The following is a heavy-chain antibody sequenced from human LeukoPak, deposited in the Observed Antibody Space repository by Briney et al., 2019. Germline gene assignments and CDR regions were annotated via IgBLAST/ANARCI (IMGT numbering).Heavy chain of an antibody. J-gene: IGHJ4*02. CDR1: GFNFTGYW. CDR2: LYSDGRSL. Sequence: GGSLRLSCAGSGFNFTGYWMHWVRQAPGKGLEWISRLYSDGRSLTYADSVVGRFTISRDNAKNMLYLQMNSLRAEDTAVYYCARGRGLGELAVASFDSWGQGILVTVSS. CDR3: ARGRGLGELAVASFDS. V-gene: IGHV3-74*03. D-gene: IGHD6-19*01.